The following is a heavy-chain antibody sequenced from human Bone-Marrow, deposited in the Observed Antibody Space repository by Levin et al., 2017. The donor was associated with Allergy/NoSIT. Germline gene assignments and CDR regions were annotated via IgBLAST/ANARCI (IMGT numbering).Heavy chain of an antibody. CDR2: ISWNSGSI. CDR3: TKENPSLWLN. V-gene: IGHV3-9*01. CDR1: GFTFDDYA. J-gene: IGHJ4*02. Sequence: GGSLRLSCAGSGFTFDDYALHWVRQAPGKGLEWVSGISWNSGSIVYADSVKGRVTISRDNAKNSLYLQMDSLTPDDSAVYYCTKENPSLWLNWGQGTLVTVSS. D-gene: IGHD3-9*01.